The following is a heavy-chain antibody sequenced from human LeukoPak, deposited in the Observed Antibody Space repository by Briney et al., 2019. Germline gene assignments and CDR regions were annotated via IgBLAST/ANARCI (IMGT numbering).Heavy chain of an antibody. CDR3: TKRNSGGYYDY. V-gene: IGHV3-66*02. J-gene: IGHJ4*02. CDR1: GFTVSSDS. D-gene: IGHD5-12*01. CDR2: VYSGDDGT. Sequence: GGSLRLSCAASGFTVSSDSMSWVRQVPGRGLEWVAVVYSGDDGTNYADSVRGRFTISRDDSKSTVFLQMNSLRVDDTAIYYCTKRNSGGYYDYWGQGTLVTVSS.